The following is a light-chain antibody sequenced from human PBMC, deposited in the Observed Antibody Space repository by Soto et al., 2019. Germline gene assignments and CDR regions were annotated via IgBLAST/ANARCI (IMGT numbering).Light chain of an antibody. CDR1: SSDIGAYNY. CDR2: EVS. CDR3: SSYAGSNDRWV. Sequence: QSALTQPPSASGSPGQSVTISCTGTSSDIGAYNYVSWYQQHPGKAPKLMIHEVSKRPSGVPDRFSGSKSGNTASLTVSVLQAEDDADYYCSSYAGSNDRWVFGGGTKLAVL. J-gene: IGLJ3*02. V-gene: IGLV2-8*01.